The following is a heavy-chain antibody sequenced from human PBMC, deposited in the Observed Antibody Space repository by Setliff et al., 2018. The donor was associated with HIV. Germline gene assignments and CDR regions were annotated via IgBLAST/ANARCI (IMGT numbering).Heavy chain of an antibody. V-gene: IGHV3-7*01. CDR3: ARLRINDF. Sequence: GGSLRLSCVASEFRFSNYWMAWVRQAPGKGLEWVGNINQDGSEENYVDSVKGRFTISRDNTKNSLYLQMDGLRVEDTAVYYCARLRINDFWGQGTQVTVSS. CDR1: EFRFSNYW. J-gene: IGHJ4*02. CDR2: INQDGSEE.